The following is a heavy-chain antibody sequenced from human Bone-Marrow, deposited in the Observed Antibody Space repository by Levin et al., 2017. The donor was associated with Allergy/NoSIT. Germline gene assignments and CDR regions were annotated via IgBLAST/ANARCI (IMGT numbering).Heavy chain of an antibody. Sequence: PGGSLRLSCAASGFNFDEYSMHWVRQAPGKGLEWVSVISWDGGSTFYADSVKGRFTISRDNSKTSLYLQMISLRTEDTALYYCAGTPITVPAISLWGQGTLVTVSS. V-gene: IGHV3-43*01. CDR2: ISWDGGST. J-gene: IGHJ4*02. CDR1: GFNFDEYS. CDR3: AGTPITVPAISL. D-gene: IGHD6-19*01.